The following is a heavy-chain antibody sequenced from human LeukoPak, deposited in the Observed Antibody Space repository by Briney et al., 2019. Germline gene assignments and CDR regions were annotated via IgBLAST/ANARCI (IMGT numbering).Heavy chain of an antibody. CDR2: ISPSGST. CDR1: GGSITSYY. J-gene: IGHJ2*01. Sequence: SETLSLTCTVSGGSITSYYYNWIRQPTGQGLEWIGFISPSGSTNYNPSLKGRVPISVDKSKNQCSLKVNSVAAADTAVYYCARLAIRSTWYFDLWGRGTLVTVSS. CDR3: ARLAIRSTWYFDL. V-gene: IGHV4-4*09. D-gene: IGHD3-10*01.